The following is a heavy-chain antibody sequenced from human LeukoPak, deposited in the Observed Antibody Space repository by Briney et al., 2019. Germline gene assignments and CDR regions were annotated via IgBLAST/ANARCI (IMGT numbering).Heavy chain of an antibody. J-gene: IGHJ4*02. CDR1: GDSVSSGNW. CDR2: IYHSGST. Sequence: PSETLSLTCAVSGDSVSSGNWWSWVRQPPGKGLEWTGEIYHSGSTNYNPSLKSRVTISVDKSKNQFSLRLSSVTAADTAVYYCARDESRTSLDYWGQGTLVTVSS. CDR3: ARDESRTSLDY. V-gene: IGHV4-4*02. D-gene: IGHD3/OR15-3a*01.